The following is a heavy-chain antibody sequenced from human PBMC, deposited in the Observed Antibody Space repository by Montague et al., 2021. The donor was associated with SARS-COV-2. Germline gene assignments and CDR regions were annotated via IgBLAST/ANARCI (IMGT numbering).Heavy chain of an antibody. CDR2: VDRSGTA. CDR1: DGSVSAYF. Sequence: SETLSLTCDFSDGSVSAYFWSWVRQLPGKGLEWIGQVDRSGTAHYSPSLQSRLTLSVDTSNNQVSLNLTSVTATDTATYYCARGRDSGTYFGTKYYFQYGLDVWGHGTTVTVSS. J-gene: IGHJ6*02. V-gene: IGHV4-34*01. D-gene: IGHD3-10*01. CDR3: ARGRDSGTYFGTKYYFQYGLDV.